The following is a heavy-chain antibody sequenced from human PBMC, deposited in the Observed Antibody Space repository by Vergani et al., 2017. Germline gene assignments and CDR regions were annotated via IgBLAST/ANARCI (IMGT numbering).Heavy chain of an antibody. CDR3: AKYLRDSTAGLPDS. CDR2: IGKDGINT. D-gene: IGHD2-21*02. CDR1: GFTFSNFG. J-gene: IGHJ4*02. V-gene: IGHV3-30*02. Sequence: QVQLVESAGGVVQPGGSLRLSCAASGFTFSNFGMHWIRQAPGKGLEWLAYIGKDGINTRYRDSVKGRFTVSRANSKGILYLQMDSLRSEDPALYYCAKYLRDSTAGLPDSWGPGTLVIVSS.